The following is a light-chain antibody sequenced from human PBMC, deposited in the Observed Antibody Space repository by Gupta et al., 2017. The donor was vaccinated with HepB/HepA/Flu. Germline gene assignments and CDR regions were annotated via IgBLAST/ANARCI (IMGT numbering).Light chain of an antibody. V-gene: IGLV1-40*01. CDR2: GNS. Sequence: QSVLTHPRSVSAAPGQRVTISCTGSSSNIGTGYDVNWYQQLPVTAPKLLVYGNSHRPSAVPDRCSGSKSGTSASLAITGLQAEDEADYYCQSYDSSLSGSVFGGGTKLTVL. CDR3: QSYDSSLSGSV. CDR1: SSNIGTGYD. J-gene: IGLJ3*02.